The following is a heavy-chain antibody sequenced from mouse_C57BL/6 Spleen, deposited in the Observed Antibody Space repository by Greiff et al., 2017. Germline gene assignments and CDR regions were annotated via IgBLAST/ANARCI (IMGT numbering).Heavy chain of an antibody. CDR1: GFTFSSYA. CDR3: ARDLEGGYAMDY. CDR2: ISDGGSYT. J-gene: IGHJ4*01. V-gene: IGHV5-4*01. Sequence: DVMLVESGGGLVKPGGSLKLSCAASGFTFSSYAMSWVRQTPEKRLEWVATISDGGSYTYYPDNVKGRFTISRDNAKNNLYLQMSHLKSEDTAMYYCARDLEGGYAMDYWGQGTSVTVSS.